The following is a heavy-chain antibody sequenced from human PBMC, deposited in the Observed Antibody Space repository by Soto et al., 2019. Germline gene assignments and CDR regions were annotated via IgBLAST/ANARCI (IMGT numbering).Heavy chain of an antibody. D-gene: IGHD6-6*01. CDR1: GLTLSSCA. J-gene: IGHJ6*02. V-gene: IGHV3-23*01. Sequence: PXGSLRLSCAAAGLTLSSCAMRWVRQAPGRGLEWVSTISGGGGNTYYADSVKGRFTISRDNSKSTLYLQMNSLRAEDTAVYYCARDYLRTTSSGFYYGIDVWGQGNTVTVSS. CDR2: ISGGGGNT. CDR3: ARDYLRTTSSGFYYGIDV.